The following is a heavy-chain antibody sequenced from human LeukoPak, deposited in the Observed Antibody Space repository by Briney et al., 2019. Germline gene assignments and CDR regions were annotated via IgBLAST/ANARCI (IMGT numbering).Heavy chain of an antibody. Sequence: SETLSLTCTVSGGSISSGGYYWSWIRQHPGKGLEWIGYIYYSGSTYYNPSLKSRVTISVDTSKNQFSLKLSSVTAADTAVYYCARARASRIAPWGQGTLVTVSS. V-gene: IGHV4-31*03. CDR2: IYYSGST. CDR1: GGSISSGGYY. D-gene: IGHD6-13*01. CDR3: ARARASRIAP. J-gene: IGHJ5*02.